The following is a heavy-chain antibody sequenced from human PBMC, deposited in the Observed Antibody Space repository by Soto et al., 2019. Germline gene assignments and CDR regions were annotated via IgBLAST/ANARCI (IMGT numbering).Heavy chain of an antibody. CDR2: IIPIIGII. V-gene: IGHV1-69*08. CDR3: AGDPDSHYNDSHASSYP. CDR1: GGTFSTYT. Sequence: QVQLVQSGAEVKKPGSSVKVSCKASGGTFSTYTITWVRQAPGQGLEWMGRIIPIIGIINYAQKFQGRVTITADKFTGTAYKELTRLRSDATDVYYCAGDPDSHYNDSHASSYPWGQGTLVTVSS. D-gene: IGHD3-22*01. J-gene: IGHJ5*02.